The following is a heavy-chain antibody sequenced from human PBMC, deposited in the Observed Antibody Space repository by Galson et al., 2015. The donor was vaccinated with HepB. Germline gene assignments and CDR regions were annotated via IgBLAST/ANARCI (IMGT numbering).Heavy chain of an antibody. Sequence: SLRLSCAASGFTFSSYWMSWVRQAPGKGLEWVANIKQDGSEKYYVDSVKGRFTISRDNAKNSLYLQMNSLRAEDTAVYYCARGYDFWSGYYPDYWGQGTLVTVSS. CDR2: IKQDGSEK. CDR1: GFTFSSYW. J-gene: IGHJ4*02. D-gene: IGHD3-3*01. V-gene: IGHV3-7*03. CDR3: ARGYDFWSGYYPDY.